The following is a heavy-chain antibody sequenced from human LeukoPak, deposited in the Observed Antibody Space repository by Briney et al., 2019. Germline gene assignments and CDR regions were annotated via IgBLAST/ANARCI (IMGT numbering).Heavy chain of an antibody. J-gene: IGHJ4*02. Sequence: GGSLRLSCAASGFTFSSYSMIWVRQAPGKGLEWVSYISSSSSTIYYADSVKGRFTISRDNSKNTLYLQMNSLRAEDTAVYYCARGGGTPSDYWGQGTLVTVSS. CDR3: ARGGGTPSDY. CDR2: ISSSSSTI. D-gene: IGHD3-16*01. V-gene: IGHV3-48*01. CDR1: GFTFSSYS.